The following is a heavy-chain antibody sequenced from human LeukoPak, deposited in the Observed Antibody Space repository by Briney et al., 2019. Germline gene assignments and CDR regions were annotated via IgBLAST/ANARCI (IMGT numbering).Heavy chain of an antibody. J-gene: IGHJ4*01. CDR2: ISGSGGSK. Sequence: PGRSLRPSCAASGFTLSSYSTSWVRQAPGKGLEWASSISGSGGSKYYADSVEGRLTISRENSKNTLYLQINSLRVDDTAIYYCAKDREPDNGWNFDYWGQGTLVIVSS. CDR3: AKDREPDNGWNFDY. D-gene: IGHD6-19*01. CDR1: GFTLSSYS. V-gene: IGHV3-23*01.